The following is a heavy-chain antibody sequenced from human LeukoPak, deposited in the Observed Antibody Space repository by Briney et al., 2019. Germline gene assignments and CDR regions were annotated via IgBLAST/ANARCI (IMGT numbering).Heavy chain of an antibody. V-gene: IGHV1-46*01. D-gene: IGHD5-24*01. CDR1: GHTFTNYY. J-gene: IGHJ5*01. CDR3: ARGDGYNWFAY. Sequence: ASVKVSCKASGHTFTNYYMHWVRQAPGQGLEWMGMISPSGNRTTYAQRFQGRVTMTRDTSTSTLYMDLSSLRSDDTAVFYCARGDGYNWFAYWGQGTLVTVSS. CDR2: ISPSGNRT.